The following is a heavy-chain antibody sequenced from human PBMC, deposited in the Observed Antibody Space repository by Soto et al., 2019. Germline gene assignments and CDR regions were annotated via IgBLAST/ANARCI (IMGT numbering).Heavy chain of an antibody. CDR3: ARGQVVAAQH. CDR1: GGSINSRYW. CDR2: IYHSGST. Sequence: SETLSLTCAVSGGSINSRYWWSWVRQSPGKGLEWIGEIYHSGSTNYNPSLKSRVTISVDRSKNQFSLKLSSVTAADTAVYYCARGQVVAAQHWGQGTLVTVYS. J-gene: IGHJ4*02. V-gene: IGHV4-4*02. D-gene: IGHD2-15*01.